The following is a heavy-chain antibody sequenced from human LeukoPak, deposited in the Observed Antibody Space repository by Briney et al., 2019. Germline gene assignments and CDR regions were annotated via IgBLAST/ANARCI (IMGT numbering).Heavy chain of an antibody. CDR1: GFTVSTNY. CDR3: ARYDYGRSGFDY. Sequence: GGSLRLSCAASGFTVSTNYMTWVRQAPGKGLEWVSVIYSGGTTYYADSVKGRFSISRDNSKNTLYLQMNSLRAEDTAVYYCARYDYGRSGFDYWGQGTLVTLSS. D-gene: IGHD5-12*01. CDR2: IYSGGTT. J-gene: IGHJ4*02. V-gene: IGHV3-66*01.